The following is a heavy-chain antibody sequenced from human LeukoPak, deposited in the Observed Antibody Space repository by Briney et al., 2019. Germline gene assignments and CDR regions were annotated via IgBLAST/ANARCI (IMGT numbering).Heavy chain of an antibody. D-gene: IGHD5-12*01. J-gene: IGHJ4*02. V-gene: IGHV4-34*01. CDR3: ARERFRGYSGYLVY. CDR1: GGSFSGYY. Sequence: PSETLSLTCDVYGGSFSGYYWSWIRQPPGKGLEWIGEINHSGSTNYNPSLKSRVTISVDTSKNQFSLKLSSVTAADTAVYYCARERFRGYSGYLVYWGQGTLVTVSS. CDR2: INHSGST.